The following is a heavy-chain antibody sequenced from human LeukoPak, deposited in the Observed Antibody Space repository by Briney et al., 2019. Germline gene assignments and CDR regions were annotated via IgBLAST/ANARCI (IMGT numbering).Heavy chain of an antibody. CDR3: AKDRSVVVPGIGVCVY. D-gene: IGHD6-19*01. Sequence: PGGSLRLSCAASGFIFSSYGMHWVRQAPGKGLEWVAVISYDGSNKYYADSVKGRFTISRDNSKNTLYLQMNSLRAEDTAVYYCAKDRSVVVPGIGVCVYGGQGTLVTVSS. J-gene: IGHJ4*02. CDR1: GFIFSSYG. V-gene: IGHV3-30*18. CDR2: ISYDGSNK.